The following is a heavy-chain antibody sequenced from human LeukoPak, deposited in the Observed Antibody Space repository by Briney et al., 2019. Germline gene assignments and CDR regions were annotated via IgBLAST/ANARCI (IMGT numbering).Heavy chain of an antibody. CDR2: ISSSGSGGNT. Sequence: GGSLRLSCVASGVTLSNYAMSWARQAPGKGLEWVSGISSSGSGGNTYYADSVKGRFTISRDSSRNTLFLHMNTLRAEDTAIYYCAEDRTVGASYWYFDLWGRGTLVTVSS. CDR1: GVTLSNYA. D-gene: IGHD1-26*01. V-gene: IGHV3-23*01. J-gene: IGHJ2*01. CDR3: AEDRTVGASYWYFDL.